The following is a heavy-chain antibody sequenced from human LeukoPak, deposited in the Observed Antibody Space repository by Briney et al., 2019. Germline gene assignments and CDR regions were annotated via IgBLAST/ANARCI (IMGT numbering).Heavy chain of an antibody. V-gene: IGHV3-74*01. CDR1: EFTFSSYW. CDR2: INSDGSST. D-gene: IGHD3-3*01. Sequence: GGSLRLSCAASEFTFSSYWMHWVRQAPGKGLVWVSRINSDGSSTSYADSVKGRFTISRDNAKNTLYLQMNSLRAEDTAVYYCARGGNQYYDFWSGSTGLFDPWGQGTLVTVSS. J-gene: IGHJ5*02. CDR3: ARGGNQYYDFWSGSTGLFDP.